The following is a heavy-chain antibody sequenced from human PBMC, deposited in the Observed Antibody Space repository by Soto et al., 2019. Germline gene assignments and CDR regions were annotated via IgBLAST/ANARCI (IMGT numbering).Heavy chain of an antibody. V-gene: IGHV3-53*01. CDR2: MYSGGTAT. CDR1: GFTVSNNY. CDR3: ARLGFVGEGDF. J-gene: IGHJ4*02. D-gene: IGHD3-16*01. Sequence: EVQLVESGGGLIQPGGSLRLSCAASGFTVSNNYMTWVRQAPGKGLEWVSVMYSGGTATSYADSVKGRFTVSRDNSKNTVSLQLDSLKADDTAVYYCARLGFVGEGDFWGQGILVTVSS.